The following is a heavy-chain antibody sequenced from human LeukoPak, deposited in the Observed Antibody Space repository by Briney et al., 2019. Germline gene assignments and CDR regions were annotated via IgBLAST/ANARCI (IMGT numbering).Heavy chain of an antibody. D-gene: IGHD6-13*01. J-gene: IGHJ5*02. Sequence: PGGSLRLSCAASGFTFSNYAKHGVRQAPGRGLEWVAVISYDGSNKYYADSVKGRFTISRDNSRNTMYLQMNSLRVEDTAVYYCARDSRGIAAAGMELDPWGQGTLVTVSS. CDR2: ISYDGSNK. V-gene: IGHV3-30-3*01. CDR3: ARDSRGIAAAGMELDP. CDR1: GFTFSNYA.